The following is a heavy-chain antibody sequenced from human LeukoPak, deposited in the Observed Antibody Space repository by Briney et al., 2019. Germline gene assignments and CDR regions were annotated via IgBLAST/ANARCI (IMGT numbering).Heavy chain of an antibody. CDR1: GFTFSSYA. J-gene: IGHJ4*02. CDR2: ISYDGSNT. V-gene: IGHV3-30-3*01. CDR3: ARVTITIFGAIDY. D-gene: IGHD3-3*01. Sequence: PGRSLRLSCAASGFTFSSYAMHWVRRAPGKGLEWVAVISYDGSNTYYADSVKGRFTISRDNSKNTLYLQMNSLRAEDTAVYYCARVTITIFGAIDYWGQGTLVTVSS.